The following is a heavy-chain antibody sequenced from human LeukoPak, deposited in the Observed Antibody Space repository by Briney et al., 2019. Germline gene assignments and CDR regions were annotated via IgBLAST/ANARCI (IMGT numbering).Heavy chain of an antibody. CDR3: ARETRGYCSGGSCVHFDY. CDR1: GGTFSSYA. Sequence: SVKVSCKASGGTFSSYAISWVRQAPGQGLEWMGGIIPIFGTANYAQKFQGRVTITTDESTSTAYTELSSLRSEDTAVYYCARETRGYCSGGSCVHFDYWGQGTLVTVSS. D-gene: IGHD2-15*01. V-gene: IGHV1-69*05. J-gene: IGHJ4*02. CDR2: IIPIFGTA.